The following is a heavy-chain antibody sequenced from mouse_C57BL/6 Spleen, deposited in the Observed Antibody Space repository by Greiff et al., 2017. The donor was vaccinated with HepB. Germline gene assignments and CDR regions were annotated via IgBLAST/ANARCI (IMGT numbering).Heavy chain of an antibody. CDR1: GYTFTSYW. Sequence: EVQRVESGTVLARPGASVKMSCKTSGYTFTSYWMHWVKQRPGQGLEWIGAIYPGNSDTSYNQKFKGKAKLTAVTSASTAYMELSSLTNEDSAVYYCTRPLNWDGYYFDYWGQGTTLTVSS. CDR3: TRPLNWDGYYFDY. D-gene: IGHD4-1*02. J-gene: IGHJ2*01. V-gene: IGHV1-5*01. CDR2: IYPGNSDT.